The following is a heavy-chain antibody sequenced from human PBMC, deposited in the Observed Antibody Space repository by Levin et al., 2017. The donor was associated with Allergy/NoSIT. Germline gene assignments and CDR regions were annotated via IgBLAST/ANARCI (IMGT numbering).Heavy chain of an antibody. Sequence: SETLSLTCTVSGGSVTSGDSYWSWIRHHPGKGLEWIGYISYSGITSYNPSLEGRLSILVDTSNNQFSLRLNSVTAADSAVYYCARGRGVAVTSYIYFFDYWGQGALVTVSS. CDR1: GGSVTSGDSY. CDR3: ARGRGVAVTSYIYFFDY. J-gene: IGHJ4*02. D-gene: IGHD6-19*01. V-gene: IGHV4-31*03. CDR2: ISYSGIT.